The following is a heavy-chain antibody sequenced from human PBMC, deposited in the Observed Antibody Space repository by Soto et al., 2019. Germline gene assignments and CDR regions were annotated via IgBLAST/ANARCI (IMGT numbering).Heavy chain of an antibody. J-gene: IGHJ3*02. Sequence: GGSLRLSCAASGFTFDDYAMHWVRQAPGKGLEWVSGISWNSGSIGYADSVKGRFTISRDNAKNSLYLQMNSLRAEDTALYYCAEDIALSVKQQLVLGAFDIWGQGTMVTVSS. D-gene: IGHD6-13*01. CDR3: AEDIALSVKQQLVLGAFDI. CDR2: ISWNSGSI. CDR1: GFTFDDYA. V-gene: IGHV3-9*01.